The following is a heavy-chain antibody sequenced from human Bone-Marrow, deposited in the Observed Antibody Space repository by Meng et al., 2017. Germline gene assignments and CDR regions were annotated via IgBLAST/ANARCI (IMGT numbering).Heavy chain of an antibody. V-gene: IGHV3-20*04. Sequence: GESLKISCAASGFTFDDYGMSWVRQAPGKGLEWVSGINWNGGSTGYADSVKGRFTISRDNAKNSLYLQMNSLRAEDTAVYYCAREGTYYYDMTRWEYWGQGTLVTVSS. CDR3: AREGTYYYDMTRWEY. CDR1: GFTFDDYG. D-gene: IGHD3-22*01. CDR2: INWNGGST. J-gene: IGHJ4*02.